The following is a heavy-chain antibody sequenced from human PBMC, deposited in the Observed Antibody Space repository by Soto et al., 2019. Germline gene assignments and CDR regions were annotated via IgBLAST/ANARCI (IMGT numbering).Heavy chain of an antibody. D-gene: IGHD5-18*01. J-gene: IGHJ6*02. CDR2: ISSDNGNT. CDR1: GYTFYSHS. Sequence: QAQLVQSGAEVKKPGASVKVSCKASGYTFYSHSISWVRQAPGQGLEWMGRISSDNGNTRYAQKLRGRFTMTTDTSTSTVSSELRNLISEDTAVYYCARCIQQDYYYGMDVWGQGTTVTVSS. CDR3: ARCIQQDYYYGMDV. V-gene: IGHV1-18*01.